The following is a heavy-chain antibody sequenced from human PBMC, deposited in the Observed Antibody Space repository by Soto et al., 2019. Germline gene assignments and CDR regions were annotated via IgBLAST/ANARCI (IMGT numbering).Heavy chain of an antibody. D-gene: IGHD6-13*01. J-gene: IGHJ4*02. CDR1: GFTFDDYA. V-gene: IGHV3-9*01. CDR3: AKDLDQRGSRSY. CDR2: ISWNSGSI. Sequence: GGSLRLSCAASGFTFDDYAMHWVRQAPGKGLEWVSGISWNSGSIGYADSVKGRFTISRDNAKNSLYLQMNSLRAEDTALYYCAKDLDQRGSRSYWGQGTLVTVSS.